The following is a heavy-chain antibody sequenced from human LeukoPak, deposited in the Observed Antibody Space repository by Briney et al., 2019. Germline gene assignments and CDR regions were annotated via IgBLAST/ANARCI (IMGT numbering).Heavy chain of an antibody. J-gene: IGHJ6*03. CDR1: GFSLRNYG. CDR3: AKSGASPLYHMDV. CDR2: LTSSSATA. Sequence: GGSLRLSCAASGFSLRNYGVNWVRQAPGKGLEWVSGLTSSSATAYHAGSVKGRFTTSRDDSKNTVYLQMSSLRVDDTAIYYCAKSGASPLYHMDVWGKGATVTVSS. V-gene: IGHV3-23*01. D-gene: IGHD1-26*01.